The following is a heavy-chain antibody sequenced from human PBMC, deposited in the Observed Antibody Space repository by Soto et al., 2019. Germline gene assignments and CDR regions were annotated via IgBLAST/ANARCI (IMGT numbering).Heavy chain of an antibody. Sequence: PGGSLRLSCAASGFTLTTYAMTWVRQAPGKGLEWVSSISGSGGSTNYADSVKGRFTTSRDNSKNTLYLEMNSLRVEDTAIYYCATAFGYSSAWYARNWFDPWGQGTLVTVSS. V-gene: IGHV3-23*01. D-gene: IGHD6-19*01. J-gene: IGHJ5*02. CDR3: ATAFGYSSAWYARNWFDP. CDR2: ISGSGGST. CDR1: GFTLTTYA.